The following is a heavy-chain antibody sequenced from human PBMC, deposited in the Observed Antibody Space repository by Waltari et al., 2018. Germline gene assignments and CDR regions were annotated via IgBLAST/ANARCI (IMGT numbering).Heavy chain of an antibody. D-gene: IGHD3-16*01. CDR1: GGSISTYY. V-gene: IGHV4-59*08. CDR2: IYYSGST. J-gene: IGHJ4*02. Sequence: QVQLQESGPGLVKPSETLSLTCTVSGGSISTYYWSWIRQPPGKGLEWIGYIYYSGSTNYNPSLKSRVTISVDTSKNQFSLKLSSVTAADTAVYYCARLGDGGDEFFDYWGQGTLVTVSS. CDR3: ARLGDGGDEFFDY.